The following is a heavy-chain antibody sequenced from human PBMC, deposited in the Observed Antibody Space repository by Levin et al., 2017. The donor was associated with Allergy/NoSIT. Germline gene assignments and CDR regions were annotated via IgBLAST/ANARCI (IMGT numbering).Heavy chain of an antibody. CDR2: IYYSGST. D-gene: IGHD4-23*01. CDR1: GGSISSYY. J-gene: IGHJ4*02. V-gene: IGHV4-59*08. CDR3: ARHYSPNTPPHYGGNSVDFDY. Sequence: PSETLSLTCTVSGGSISSYYWSWIRQPPGKGLEWIGYIYYSGSTNYNPSLKSRVTISVDTSKNQFSLKLSSVTAADTAVYYCARHYSPNTPPHYGGNSVDFDYWGQGTLVTVSS.